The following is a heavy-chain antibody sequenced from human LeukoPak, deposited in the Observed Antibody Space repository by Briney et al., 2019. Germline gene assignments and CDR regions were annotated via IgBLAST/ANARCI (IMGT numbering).Heavy chain of an antibody. Sequence: GGSLRLSCAASGFTFSSYAMHWVRQAPGKGLEGVAVISYDGSNKYYADSVKGRFTISRDNSKNTLYLQMNSLRAEDTAVYYCARDGRSFSYYDSSGYPNWFDPWGQGTLVTVSS. CDR1: GFTFSSYA. V-gene: IGHV3-30-3*01. D-gene: IGHD3-22*01. CDR2: ISYDGSNK. J-gene: IGHJ5*02. CDR3: ARDGRSFSYYDSSGYPNWFDP.